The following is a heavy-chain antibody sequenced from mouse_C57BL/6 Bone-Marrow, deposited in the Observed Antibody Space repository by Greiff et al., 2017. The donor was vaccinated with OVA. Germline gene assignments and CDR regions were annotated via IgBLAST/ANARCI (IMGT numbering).Heavy chain of an antibody. CDR2: INPGSGGT. J-gene: IGHJ3*01. CDR3: ARRSDYGNDGFAY. V-gene: IGHV1-54*01. CDR1: GYAFTNYL. D-gene: IGHD2-2*01. Sequence: QVQLKESGAELVRPGTSVKVSCKASGYAFTNYLIEWVKQRPGQGLEWIGVINPGSGGTNYNEKFKGKATLTADKSSSTAYMQLSSLTSEDSAVYFCARRSDYGNDGFAYWGQGTLVTVSA.